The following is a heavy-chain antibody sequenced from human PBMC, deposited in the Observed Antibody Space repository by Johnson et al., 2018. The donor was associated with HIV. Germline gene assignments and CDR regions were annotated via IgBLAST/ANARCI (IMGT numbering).Heavy chain of an antibody. Sequence: VQLVESGGGLVQPGGSLRLSCAASGFSSRSYDMHWVRQRTGKGLEWVSGIGTAGDTSYPASVKGRFTISRVNAKNSVYLQMNGRRAEDTALYYCARDDMQRRYALSAFDIWGQGTMVTVSS. D-gene: IGHD6-25*01. CDR1: GFSSRSYD. CDR2: IGTAGDT. J-gene: IGHJ3*02. V-gene: IGHV3-13*01. CDR3: ARDDMQRRYALSAFDI.